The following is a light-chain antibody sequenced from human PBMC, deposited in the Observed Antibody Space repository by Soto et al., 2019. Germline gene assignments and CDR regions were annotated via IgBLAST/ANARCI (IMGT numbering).Light chain of an antibody. CDR2: ATS. Sequence: EIVLTQSPGTLSLSPGETATLSCRTSQTISRDDLAWYQQRPGQAPRLLVSATSRRATGIPDRFYGYGSGTDFTLTISGLQSEDVAVYFCHQYKTSPQTFGQGTTVEIK. CDR3: HQYKTSPQT. CDR1: QTISRDD. J-gene: IGKJ1*01. V-gene: IGKV3-20*01.